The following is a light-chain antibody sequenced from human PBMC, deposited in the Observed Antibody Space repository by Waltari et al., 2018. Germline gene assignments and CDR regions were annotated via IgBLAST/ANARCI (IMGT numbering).Light chain of an antibody. CDR3: QHYVRLPAT. V-gene: IGKV3-20*01. Sequence: CRASQGVSRSLAWYQQKPGQAPKLLIYGASTRATGIPDRFTGSGSGTDFSHTISSLEPEDFEIYFCQHYVRLPATFGQGTKVEIK. J-gene: IGKJ1*01. CDR2: GAS. CDR1: QGVSRS.